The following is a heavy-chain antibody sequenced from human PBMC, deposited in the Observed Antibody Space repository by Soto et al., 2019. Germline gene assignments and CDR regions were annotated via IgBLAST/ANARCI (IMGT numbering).Heavy chain of an antibody. J-gene: IGHJ6*02. CDR2: INAGNGNT. V-gene: IGHV1-3*01. D-gene: IGHD1-26*01. CDR3: AREPGGGCPYYYYGMDV. CDR1: GYTFTSYA. Sequence: ASVKVSCKASGYTFTSYAVHWVRQAPGQRLEWMGWINAGNGNTKYSQKFQGRVTITRDTSASTAYMELSSLRSEDTAVYYCAREPGGGCPYYYYGMDVWGQGTTVTVSS.